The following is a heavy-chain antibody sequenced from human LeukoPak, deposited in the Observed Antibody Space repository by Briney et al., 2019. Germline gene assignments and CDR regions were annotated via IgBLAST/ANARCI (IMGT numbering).Heavy chain of an antibody. Sequence: SETLSLTCAVYGGSFSGYYWSWIRQPPGKGLEWIGEINHSGSTNYNPSLKSRVTISVDTSKNQFSLKLSSVTAADTAVYYCARLPSYDYVWGSYRSYYFDCWGQGTLVTVSS. D-gene: IGHD3-16*02. V-gene: IGHV4-34*01. J-gene: IGHJ4*02. CDR3: ARLPSYDYVWGSYRSYYFDC. CDR1: GGSFSGYY. CDR2: INHSGST.